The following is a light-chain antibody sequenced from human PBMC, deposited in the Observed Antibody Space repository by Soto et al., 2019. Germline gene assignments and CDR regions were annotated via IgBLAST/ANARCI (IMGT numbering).Light chain of an antibody. V-gene: IGKV3-11*01. CDR3: AQRVWPWT. J-gene: IGKJ1*01. Sequence: EIVLTQSPAIVSLSPGERATLSCRASQSVNNWLAWYQHKPGQGPRLLIYDVSNRATGIPARFSGSGSGTDFTLTISSLEPEDFAVYYCAQRVWPWTVGQGTEVEIK. CDR1: QSVNNW. CDR2: DVS.